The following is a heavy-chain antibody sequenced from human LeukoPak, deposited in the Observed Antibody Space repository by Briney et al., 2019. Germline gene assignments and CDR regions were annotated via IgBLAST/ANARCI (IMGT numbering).Heavy chain of an antibody. CDR1: GFTFSSYE. CDR2: ISSDNSVL. V-gene: IGHV3-48*02. J-gene: IGHJ3*01. D-gene: IGHD2-15*01. Sequence: GGSLRLSCAASGFTFSSYEMNWVRQAPGTGLEWVSYISSDNSVLYYANSVRGRFTISRDSAKNSLYLQMNSLRDEDTAIYYCARGLYFDVWGQGTMVTVSS. CDR3: ARGLYFDV.